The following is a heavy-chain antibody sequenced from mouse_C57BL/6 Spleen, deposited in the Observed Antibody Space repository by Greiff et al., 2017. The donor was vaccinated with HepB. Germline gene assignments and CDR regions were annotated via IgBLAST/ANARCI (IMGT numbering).Heavy chain of an antibody. CDR2: INPSSGYT. CDR3: ARSSSGYVFAY. CDR1: GYTFTSYT. Sequence: QVQLQQSGAELARPGASVKMSCKASGYTFTSYTMHWVKQRPGQGLEWIGYINPSSGYTKYNQKFKDKATLTADKSSSTAYMQLSSLTSEDSAVYYCARSSSGYVFAYWGQGTLVTVSA. J-gene: IGHJ3*01. D-gene: IGHD3-2*02. V-gene: IGHV1-4*01.